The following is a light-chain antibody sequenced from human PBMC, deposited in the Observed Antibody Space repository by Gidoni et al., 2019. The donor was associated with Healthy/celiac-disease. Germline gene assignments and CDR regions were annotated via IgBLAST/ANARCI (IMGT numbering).Light chain of an antibody. J-gene: IGLJ2*01. CDR3: GTWDSSLSAVV. CDR2: DNN. Sequence: QSVWTQPPSVSAAPGQKVPISCSGSSSNIGNNYVSWYQQRPGTAPQLLIYDNNKRPSGLPDRFSGSQSGTSATLGITGLQTGDEADYYCGTWDSSLSAVVFGGGTKLTVL. V-gene: IGLV1-51*01. CDR1: SSNIGNNY.